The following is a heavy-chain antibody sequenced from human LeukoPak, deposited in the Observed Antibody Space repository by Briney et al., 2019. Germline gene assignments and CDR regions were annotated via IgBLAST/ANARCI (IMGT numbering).Heavy chain of an antibody. CDR3: GKTDIYFNPIDY. CDR1: GVSISSSEW. J-gene: IGHJ4*02. CDR2: IHRDGRA. V-gene: IGHV4-4*02. Sequence: SGTLSLTCAVSGVSISSSEWWIWVRQPPGQGLEWIGEIHRDGRARYNPSLKSRVTMSIDYSKNQFSLKVSSVTAADTAIYYCGKTDIYFNPIDYWGPGSLVTVSS. D-gene: IGHD3-9*01.